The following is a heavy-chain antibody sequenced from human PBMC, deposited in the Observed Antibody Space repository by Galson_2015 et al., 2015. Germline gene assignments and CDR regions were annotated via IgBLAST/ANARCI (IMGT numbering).Heavy chain of an antibody. D-gene: IGHD2-2*01. Sequence: SLRLSCAASGFTFGDYAMGWVRQAPGKGLEWVGFIRSKAYGGTTEYAASVKGRFTISRDDSKSIAYLQMNSLKTEDTAVYYCARGLGYCSSTSCSDAVGFDYWGQGTLVTVSS. V-gene: IGHV3-49*04. CDR1: GFTFGDYA. CDR3: ARGLGYCSSTSCSDAVGFDY. J-gene: IGHJ4*02. CDR2: IRSKAYGGTT.